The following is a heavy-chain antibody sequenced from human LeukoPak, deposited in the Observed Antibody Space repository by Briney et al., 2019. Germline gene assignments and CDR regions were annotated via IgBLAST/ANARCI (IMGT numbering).Heavy chain of an antibody. D-gene: IGHD6-19*01. CDR3: AKGKYSSGSDWFDP. J-gene: IGHJ5*02. Sequence: GRSLRLSCAASGFTFSSYSMHWIRQAPGKGLEWVAVISYDGSNKYYADSVKGRFTISRDNSKNTLYLQMNSLRAEDTAVYYCAKGKYSSGSDWFDPWGQGTLVTVSS. CDR1: GFTFSSYS. CDR2: ISYDGSNK. V-gene: IGHV3-30*18.